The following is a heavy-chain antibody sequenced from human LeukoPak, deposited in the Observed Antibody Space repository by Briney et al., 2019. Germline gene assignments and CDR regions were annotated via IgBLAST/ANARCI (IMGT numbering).Heavy chain of an antibody. V-gene: IGHV1-18*01. CDR1: GYTFTTYG. CDR3: ARDPPYYDFWSGYYSSYSHLDY. J-gene: IGHJ4*02. Sequence: GASVKVSCKASGYTFTTYGISWVRQAPGQGLEWMGWISAYNADTNYAQNLQGRVTMTTDTSTSTAYMELKSLRSDDTAVYYCARDPPYYDFWSGYYSSYSHLDYWGQGTLVTVSS. CDR2: ISAYNADT. D-gene: IGHD3-3*01.